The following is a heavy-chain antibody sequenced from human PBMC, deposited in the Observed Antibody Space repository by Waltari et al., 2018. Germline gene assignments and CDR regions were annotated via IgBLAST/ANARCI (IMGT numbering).Heavy chain of an antibody. Sequence: EVQLVESGGGLIQPGGSLRLSCAASGFTVSSNYMRWFRQAPGKGLEWVSVIYSGGSTYYADSVKGRFTISRDNSKNTLYLQMNSLRAEDTAVYYCARALNQKLLAFDIWGQGTMVTVSS. D-gene: IGHD2-15*01. CDR2: IYSGGST. CDR1: GFTVSSNY. CDR3: ARALNQKLLAFDI. J-gene: IGHJ3*02. V-gene: IGHV3-53*01.